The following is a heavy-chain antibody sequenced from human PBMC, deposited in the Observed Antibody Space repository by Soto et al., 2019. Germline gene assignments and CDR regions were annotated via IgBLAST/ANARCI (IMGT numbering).Heavy chain of an antibody. CDR1: GFTFSVYA. J-gene: IGHJ4*02. CDR3: AKALYGGFTY. CDR2: ISGSGDST. V-gene: IGHV3-23*01. D-gene: IGHD3-10*01. Sequence: PGGSLRLSCAASGFTFSVYAMSWVRQAPGKGLEWVSGISGSGDSTHYADSVKGRFTVSRDNSKGMLYLQTNSLRAEDTAIYYCAKALYGGFTYWGQGTLVTVSS.